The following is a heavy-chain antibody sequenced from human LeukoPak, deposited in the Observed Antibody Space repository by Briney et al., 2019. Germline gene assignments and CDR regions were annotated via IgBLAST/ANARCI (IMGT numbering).Heavy chain of an antibody. CDR3: ARDRYVARYFDY. CDR1: GYTFTGYY. J-gene: IGHJ4*02. Sequence: GASVKVSCKASGYTFTGYYMHWVRPPPGQGLEWMGWINPNSGGTNYVQKFQGRVTMTKDKSISTAYMELSRMRSDDTAVYYCARDRYVARYFDYWGQGTLVTVSS. V-gene: IGHV1-2*02. D-gene: IGHD3-16*01. CDR2: INPNSGGT.